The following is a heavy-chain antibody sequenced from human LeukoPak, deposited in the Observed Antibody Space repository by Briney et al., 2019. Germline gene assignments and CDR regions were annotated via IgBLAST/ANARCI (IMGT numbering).Heavy chain of an antibody. V-gene: IGHV1-8*01. CDR3: ARDTRALGYSSSKAFDI. D-gene: IGHD6-6*01. CDR1: GYTFTSYD. J-gene: IGHJ3*02. CDR2: MNPNSGNT. Sequence: ASVKVSCKASGYTFTSYDINWVRQATGQGLEWMGWMNPNSGNTGYAQKFQGRVTMTRNTSISTAYMELSSLRSEDTAVYYCARDTRALGYSSSKAFDIWGQGTMVTVSS.